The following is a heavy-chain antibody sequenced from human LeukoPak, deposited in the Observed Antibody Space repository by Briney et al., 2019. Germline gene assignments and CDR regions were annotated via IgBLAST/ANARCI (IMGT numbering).Heavy chain of an antibody. CDR1: GFTFSTYW. D-gene: IGHD1-26*01. J-gene: IGHJ4*02. CDR2: IKEDGTEK. Sequence: GGSLRLSWAAAGFTFSTYWMSWVRQAPGEWRGWVGNIKEDGTEKYYVGSVEGRFTISRENAKNSLYLRMNSLRAEDTALYYCARSWVGATTARHDYWGQGALVTVSS. V-gene: IGHV3-7*01. CDR3: ARSWVGATTARHDY.